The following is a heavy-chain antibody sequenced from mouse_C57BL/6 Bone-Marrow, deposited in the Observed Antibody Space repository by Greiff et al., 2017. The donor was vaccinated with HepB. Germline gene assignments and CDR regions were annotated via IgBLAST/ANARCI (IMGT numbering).Heavy chain of an antibody. CDR3: ARDRDYDFDY. J-gene: IGHJ2*01. V-gene: IGHV5-6*01. Sequence: EVNVVESGGDLVKPGGSLKLSCAASGFTFSSYGMSWVRQTPDKRLEWVATISSGGSYTYYPDSVKGRFTISRDNAKNTLYLQMSSLKSEDTAMYYCARDRDYDFDYWGQGTTLTVSS. CDR2: ISSGGSYT. CDR1: GFTFSSYG. D-gene: IGHD2-4*01.